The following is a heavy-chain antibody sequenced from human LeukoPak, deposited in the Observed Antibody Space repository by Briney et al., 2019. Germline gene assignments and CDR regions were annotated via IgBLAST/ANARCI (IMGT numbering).Heavy chain of an antibody. D-gene: IGHD1-26*01. CDR3: ARGSVGATYY. CDR2: IIPILGLA. V-gene: IGHV1-69*04. Sequence: SVKVSCKASGGTFSSYAISWVRQVPGQGLEWMGRIIPILGLANSAQKFQGRVTITADKSTSTVYMELSSLRSEDTAVYYCARGSVGATYYWGQGTLVTVSS. CDR1: GGTFSSYA. J-gene: IGHJ4*02.